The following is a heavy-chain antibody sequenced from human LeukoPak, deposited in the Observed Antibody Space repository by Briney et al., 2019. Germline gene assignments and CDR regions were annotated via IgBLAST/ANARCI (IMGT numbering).Heavy chain of an antibody. J-gene: IGHJ6*03. CDR2: IKQDGSEK. Sequence: GGSLRLSCAASGFTFSSYWMSWVRQAPGKGLEWVANIKQDGSEKYYVDSVKGRFTISRDNAKNSLYLQMNSLRAEDTAAYYCARDTVTIYYYYMDVWGKGTTVTVSS. D-gene: IGHD4-11*01. V-gene: IGHV3-7*01. CDR3: ARDTVTIYYYYMDV. CDR1: GFTFSSYW.